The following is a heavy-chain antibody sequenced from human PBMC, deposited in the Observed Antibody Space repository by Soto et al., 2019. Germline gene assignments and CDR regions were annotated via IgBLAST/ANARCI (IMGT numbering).Heavy chain of an antibody. V-gene: IGHV3-21*01. D-gene: IGHD3-22*01. CDR3: ARDPGQDYDSSGF. J-gene: IGHJ4*02. CDR1: GFTFSSYS. Sequence: PGGSLRLSCAASGFTFSSYSMNWVRQAPGKGLEWVSSISSGSSYIYYADSVKGRFTISRDNAKNSLYLQMNSLRAEDTAVYYCARDPGQDYDSSGFWGQGTLVTVPQ. CDR2: ISSGSSYI.